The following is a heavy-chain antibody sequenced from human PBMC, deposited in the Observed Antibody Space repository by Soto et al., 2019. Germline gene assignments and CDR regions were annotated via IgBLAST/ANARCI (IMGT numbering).Heavy chain of an antibody. J-gene: IGHJ4*02. D-gene: IGHD3-16*01. V-gene: IGHV1-18*01. Sequence: QVQLVQSGAEVKKPGASVKVSCKASGYTFTSYGISWVRQAPGQGLEWMGWINPYNGNTNYAQKLQGRVTMTTDTSTNTAYMELRSLRSDATAVYYCVRDWFGIDYWGQGTLVTVSS. CDR1: GYTFTSYG. CDR3: VRDWFGIDY. CDR2: INPYNGNT.